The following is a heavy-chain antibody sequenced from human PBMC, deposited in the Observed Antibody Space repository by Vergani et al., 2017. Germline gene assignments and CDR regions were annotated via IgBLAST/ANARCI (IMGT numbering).Heavy chain of an antibody. CDR1: GYTFTSYY. J-gene: IGHJ3*02. D-gene: IGHD6-19*01. CDR2: INPSGGST. Sequence: QVQLVQSGAEVKKPGASVKVSCKASGYTFTSYYMHWVRQAPGQGLEWMGIINPSGGSTSYAQKFQGRVTMTRDTSTSTVYMELSSLRAEDTGVYYCARDLGQWVVAERLGGHGAFDIWGQGTMVTVSS. CDR3: ARDLGQWVVAERLGGHGAFDI. V-gene: IGHV1-46*01.